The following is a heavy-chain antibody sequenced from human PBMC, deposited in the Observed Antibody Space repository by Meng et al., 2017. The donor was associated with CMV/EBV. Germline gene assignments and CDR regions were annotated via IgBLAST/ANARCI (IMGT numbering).Heavy chain of an antibody. V-gene: IGHV1-8*01. J-gene: IGHJ5*02. D-gene: IGHD6-13*01. CDR1: QTCKSYE. CDR2: MNPNSGNT. CDR3: ARGPYSSSWYGYWFDP. Sequence: QTCKSYESNWVRQATGQGLEWMGWMNPNSGNTGYAQKVQGRVTMTRNTSISTAYMELSSLRSEDTAVYYCARGPYSSSWYGYWFDPWGQGTLVTVSS.